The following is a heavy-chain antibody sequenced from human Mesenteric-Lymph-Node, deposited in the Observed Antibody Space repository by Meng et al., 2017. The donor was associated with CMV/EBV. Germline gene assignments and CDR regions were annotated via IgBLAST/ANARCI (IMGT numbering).Heavy chain of an antibody. D-gene: IGHD3-22*01. Sequence: ASVKVSCKASGYTFTAYYVNWVRQAPGQGLEWMGWINPHTGVTNYSQRFQGRVTMTRDTSISTVYMELASLGSDETAVYYCARDWAETGYSGGSGYYYSWGQGTLVTVSS. CDR2: INPHTGVT. CDR1: GYTFTAYY. J-gene: IGHJ5*02. V-gene: IGHV1-2*02. CDR3: ARDWAETGYSGGSGYYYS.